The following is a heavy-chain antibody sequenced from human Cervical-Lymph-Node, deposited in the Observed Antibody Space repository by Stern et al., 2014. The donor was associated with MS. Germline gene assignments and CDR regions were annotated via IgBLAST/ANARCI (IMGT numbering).Heavy chain of an antibody. CDR2: IYPGDSDT. Sequence: EVQLVESGAEVKKPGESLKISCKGSGYSFTNYWIGWVRQMPGKGLEWMGIIYPGDSDTRYSPSFQGPVTISADKSIRTAYLQGSSLKASDPAMYYCARHESYQPLFYWGQGTLVTVSS. V-gene: IGHV5-51*01. J-gene: IGHJ4*02. D-gene: IGHD2-2*01. CDR1: GYSFTNYW. CDR3: ARHESYQPLFY.